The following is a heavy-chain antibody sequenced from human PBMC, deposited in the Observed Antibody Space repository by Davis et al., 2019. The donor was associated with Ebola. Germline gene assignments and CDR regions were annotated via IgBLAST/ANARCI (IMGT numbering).Heavy chain of an antibody. CDR3: ATQSWSYGGY. Sequence: GGSLRLSCTASGFPFSSYNMNWVRQVPGKGLEWVSYISSSSSTIYYADSVKGRFTISRDNAKNSLYLQMNSLRDEDTAVYYCATQSWSYGGYWGQGTLVTVSS. D-gene: IGHD6-13*01. CDR2: ISSSSSTI. J-gene: IGHJ4*02. CDR1: GFPFSSYN. V-gene: IGHV3-48*02.